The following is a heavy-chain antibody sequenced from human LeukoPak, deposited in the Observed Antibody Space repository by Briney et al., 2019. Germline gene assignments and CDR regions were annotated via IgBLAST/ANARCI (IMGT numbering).Heavy chain of an antibody. D-gene: IGHD3-22*01. Sequence: GGSLRLSCAASGFTFSSYSMNWVRQAPGKGLEWVSSISSSSSYIYYADSVKGRFTISRDNSKNTLYLQMNSLRAEDTAVYYCAKKRYYYDSSGYLSLYYFDYWGQGTLVTVSS. CDR3: AKKRYYYDSSGYLSLYYFDY. V-gene: IGHV3-21*01. CDR1: GFTFSSYS. J-gene: IGHJ4*02. CDR2: ISSSSSYI.